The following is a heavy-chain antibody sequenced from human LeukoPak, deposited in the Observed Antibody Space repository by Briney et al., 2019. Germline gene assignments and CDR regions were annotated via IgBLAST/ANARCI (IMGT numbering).Heavy chain of an antibody. D-gene: IGHD3-9*01. CDR2: IWYDGSNK. Sequence: GRSLRLSCAASGFTFSSYGMHWVRQAPGKGLEWVAVIWYDGSNKYYADSVKGRFTISRDNSKNTLYLQMNSLRAEDTAVYYCARGYYDILTGYGEAAFDIWGQGTMVTVSS. J-gene: IGHJ3*02. CDR3: ARGYYDILTGYGEAAFDI. CDR1: GFTFSSYG. V-gene: IGHV3-33*01.